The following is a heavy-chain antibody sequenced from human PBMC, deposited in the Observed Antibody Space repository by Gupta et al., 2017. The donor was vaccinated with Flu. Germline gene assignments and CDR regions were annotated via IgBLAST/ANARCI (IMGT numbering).Heavy chain of an antibody. V-gene: IGHV3-9*01. Sequence: EMQLVESEGGLVQPGRSLRLSCVGSGFPFDSFVMHWVRQAPGKGLEWVSGINLNGYDVAYADSVKGRFTISRDNAKNSLYLQMNSLRAEDTALYYCAKDTGYDSTAEDAFDIWGQGTLVTVFS. D-gene: IGHD3-22*01. J-gene: IGHJ3*02. CDR1: GFPFDSFV. CDR3: AKDTGYDSTAEDAFDI. CDR2: INLNGYDV.